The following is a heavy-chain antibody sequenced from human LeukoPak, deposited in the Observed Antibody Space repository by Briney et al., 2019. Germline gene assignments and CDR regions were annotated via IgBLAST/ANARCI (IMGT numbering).Heavy chain of an antibody. CDR3: ARAQRQTPRYGSSWYPPYYYYYGMDV. J-gene: IGHJ6*02. CDR1: GGSISSYY. D-gene: IGHD6-13*01. CDR2: IYYSGST. V-gene: IGHV4-59*08. Sequence: SETLSLTCTVSGGSISSYYWSWIRQPPGKGLEWIGYIYYSGSTNYNPSLKSRVTISVDTSKNQFSLKLSSVTAADTAVYYCARAQRQTPRYGSSWYPPYYYYYGMDVWGQGTTVTVSS.